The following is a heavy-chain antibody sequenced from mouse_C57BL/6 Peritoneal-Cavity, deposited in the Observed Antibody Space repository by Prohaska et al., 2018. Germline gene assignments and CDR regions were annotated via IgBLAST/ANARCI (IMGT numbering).Heavy chain of an antibody. CDR1: FTFTRYW. CDR3: ARDYYADY. V-gene: IGHV1-55*01. J-gene: IGHJ2*01. CDR2: IYPGSGST. Sequence: FTFTRYWITWVKQRPGQGLEWIGDIYPGSGSTNYNEKFKSKATLTVDTSSSTADMQLSSLTSEDSAVYYCARDYYADYWGQGTTLTVSS.